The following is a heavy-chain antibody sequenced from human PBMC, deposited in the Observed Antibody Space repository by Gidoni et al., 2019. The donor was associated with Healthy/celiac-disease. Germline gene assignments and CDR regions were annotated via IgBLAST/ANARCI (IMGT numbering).Heavy chain of an antibody. V-gene: IGHV3-30-3*01. CDR3: ARDYPLKSIAAAAPFDY. CDR2: ISYDGSNK. CDR1: GFPFSTYA. D-gene: IGHD6-13*01. J-gene: IGHJ4*02. Sequence: QVQLVESGGGVVQPGRSLRLSCAASGFPFSTYAMHWVRQAPGTGLEWVAVISYDGSNKYYADSVKGRFTISRDNSKNTLYLQMNSLRAEDTAVYYCARDYPLKSIAAAAPFDYWGQGTLVTVSS.